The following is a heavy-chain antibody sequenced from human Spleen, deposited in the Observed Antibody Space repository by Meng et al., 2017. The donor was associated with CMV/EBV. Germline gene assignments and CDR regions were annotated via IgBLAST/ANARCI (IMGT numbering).Heavy chain of an antibody. CDR2: IYPGNSET. J-gene: IGHJ4*02. D-gene: IGHD4-11*01. V-gene: IGHV5-51*01. CDR1: GYTSTFYW. Sequence: GESLKISCKASGYTSTFYWIAWVRQMPGKGLEWMGIIYPGNSETRYSSSFQGQVTISADKSINTAYLQWSSLKASDTAIYYCARRPYSNYDFDYWGQGALVTVSS. CDR3: ARRPYSNYDFDY.